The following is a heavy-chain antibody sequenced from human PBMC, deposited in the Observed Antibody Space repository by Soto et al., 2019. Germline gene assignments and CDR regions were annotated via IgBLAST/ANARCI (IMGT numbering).Heavy chain of an antibody. D-gene: IGHD6-6*01. CDR2: ISAYNGNT. V-gene: IGHV1-18*01. CDR3: ARSPRSSSSRWFDP. J-gene: IGHJ5*02. CDR1: GYTFTSNG. Sequence: GASVKVSCKASGYTFTSNGSSWVRQAPGQGLEWMGWISAYNGNTNYAQKLQGRVTMTTDTSTSTAYMELRSLRSDDTAVYYCARSPRSSSSRWFDPWGQGTLVTVSS.